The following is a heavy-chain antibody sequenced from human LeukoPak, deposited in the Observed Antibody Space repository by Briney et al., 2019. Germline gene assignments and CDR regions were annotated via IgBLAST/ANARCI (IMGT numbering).Heavy chain of an antibody. CDR3: AGQKCSGGSCDREI. J-gene: IGHJ4*02. Sequence: ASVKVSCKAPVYSFASYAISWVRQAPPQGLEWMGWSSSDSGKTDYAHKFQGRVTMTSDTSTSTAYMELMSLRSDDTAVYYCAGQKCSGGSCDREIWGQGTLVTVSS. CDR2: SSSDSGKT. D-gene: IGHD2-15*01. V-gene: IGHV1-18*01. CDR1: VYSFASYA.